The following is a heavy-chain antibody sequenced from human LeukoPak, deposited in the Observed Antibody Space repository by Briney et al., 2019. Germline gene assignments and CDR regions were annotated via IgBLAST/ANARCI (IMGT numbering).Heavy chain of an antibody. V-gene: IGHV4-34*01. J-gene: IGHJ3*02. CDR3: AFHVWGSSRRNNREGMVAFDI. Sequence: SETLSLTCAVYGGSFSGYYWSWIRQPPGKGLEWIGEINHSGSTNYNPSLKSRVTISVDTSKNQFSLKLSSVTAADTAVYYCAFHVWGSSRRNNREGMVAFDIWGRGTMVTVSS. CDR1: GGSFSGYY. D-gene: IGHD3-16*01. CDR2: INHSGST.